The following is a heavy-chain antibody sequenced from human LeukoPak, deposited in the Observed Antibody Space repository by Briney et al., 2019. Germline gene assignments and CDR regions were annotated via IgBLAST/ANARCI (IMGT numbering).Heavy chain of an antibody. J-gene: IGHJ4*02. V-gene: IGHV3-48*03. CDR1: GLTFSNYE. CDR2: ITSSGNTI. CDR3: ARGSPGY. Sequence: GGSLSLSCAAYGLTFSNYEVNWVSQAPGKGLEWVSYITSSGNTIYYANSVKGRFTIPRDNAKNSLYLQMNSLRAEDTAVYYCARGSPGYWGQGTLVTVSS.